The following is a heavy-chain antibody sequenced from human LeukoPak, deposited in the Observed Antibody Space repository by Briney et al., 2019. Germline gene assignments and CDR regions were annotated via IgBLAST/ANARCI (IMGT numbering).Heavy chain of an antibody. J-gene: IGHJ4*02. CDR2: ISSSSTTI. Sequence: PGGSLRLSCAPSGFTFSSNSMKWVRQAPAKGLEWVSYISSSSTTILYADSVKGRFTISRDNAKTSLYLQMNSLRAEDTAVYYCARALFENWGQGTLVTVSS. CDR1: GFTFSSNS. V-gene: IGHV3-48*01. CDR3: ARALFEN. D-gene: IGHD3-10*02.